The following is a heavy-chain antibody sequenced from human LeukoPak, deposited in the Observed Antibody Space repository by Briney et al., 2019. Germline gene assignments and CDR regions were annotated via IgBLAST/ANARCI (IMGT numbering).Heavy chain of an antibody. J-gene: IGHJ4*02. Sequence: GGSLRLSCAASGFTVSSNYMSWVRQAPGKGLEWVSVIYSGGSTYYADSVKGRFTISRDNSKNTLYLQMNSLRAEDTAVYYCAKLAYGDPEYFDYWGQGPLVTVSS. CDR2: IYSGGST. V-gene: IGHV3-66*04. D-gene: IGHD4-17*01. CDR1: GFTVSSNY. CDR3: AKLAYGDPEYFDY.